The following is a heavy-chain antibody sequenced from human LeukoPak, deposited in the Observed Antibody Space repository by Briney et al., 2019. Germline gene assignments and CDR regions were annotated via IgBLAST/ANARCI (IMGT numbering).Heavy chain of an antibody. V-gene: IGHV4-39*07. J-gene: IGHJ4*02. CDR2: IYYSGST. D-gene: IGHD6-25*01. CDR1: GGSISSSSYC. CDR3: ARVERRPWSQFDY. Sequence: PSETLSLTCTVSGGSISSSSYCWGWIRQPPGKGLEWIGSIYYSGSTYYNPSLKSRVTISVDTSKNQFSLKLSSVTAADTAVYYCARVERRPWSQFDYWGQGTLVTVSS.